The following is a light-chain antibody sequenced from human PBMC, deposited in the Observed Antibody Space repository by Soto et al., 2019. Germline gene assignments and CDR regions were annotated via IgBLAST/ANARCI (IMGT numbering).Light chain of an antibody. Sequence: DIQRTQSPSSLSASVGDRVTITCQASQSISSYLNWYQQKPGKVPKLLIYAASTLQSGVPSRFSGSGSGTDFTLTISSLQPEDVATYYCQKCKVAPFTFGRGTKV. CDR1: QSISSY. CDR3: QKCKVAPFT. J-gene: IGKJ4*01. CDR2: AAS. V-gene: IGKV1-27*01.